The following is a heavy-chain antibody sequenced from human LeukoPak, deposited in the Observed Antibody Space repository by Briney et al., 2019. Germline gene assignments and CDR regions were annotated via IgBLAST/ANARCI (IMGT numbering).Heavy chain of an antibody. CDR1: GFTFSSYS. Sequence: GGSLRLSCAASGFTFSSYSMNWVRQAPGKGLEWVSSISSSSSYIYYADSVKGRFTISRDNAKNSLYLQRNSLRADDTAVYYWAKRLKGPGTMVRGAVTAFDPWGQGTLVTVSS. CDR3: AKRLKGPGTMVRGAVTAFDP. D-gene: IGHD3-10*01. V-gene: IGHV3-21*04. CDR2: ISSSSSYI. J-gene: IGHJ5*02.